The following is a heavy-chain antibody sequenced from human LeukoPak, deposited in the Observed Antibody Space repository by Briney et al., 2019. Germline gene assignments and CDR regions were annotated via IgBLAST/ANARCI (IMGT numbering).Heavy chain of an antibody. J-gene: IGHJ4*02. CDR1: GGSISSSNW. CDR2: IFHSGST. D-gene: IGHD4-17*01. CDR3: ARRPATVASPLDY. Sequence: SETLSLTCAVSGGSISSSNWWSWVRQPPGKGLEWIGEIFHSGSTNHNPSLKSRVTISVDKSKNQFSLQVRSVTAAGTAVYYCARRPATVASPLDYWGQGTLVTVSS. V-gene: IGHV4-4*02.